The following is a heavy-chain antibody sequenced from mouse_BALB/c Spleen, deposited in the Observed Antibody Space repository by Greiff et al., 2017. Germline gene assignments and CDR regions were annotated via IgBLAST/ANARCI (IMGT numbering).Heavy chain of an antibody. V-gene: IGHV5-17*02. CDR3: ARGDRSYWYFDV. CDR2: ISSGSSTI. Sequence: VESGGGLVQPGGSRKLSCAASGFTFSSFGMHWVRQAPEKGLEWVAYISSGSSTIYYADTVKGRFTISRDNPKNTLFLQMTSLRSEDTAMYYCARGDRSYWYFDVWGAGTTVTVSS. J-gene: IGHJ1*01. D-gene: IGHD2-14*01. CDR1: GFTFSSFG.